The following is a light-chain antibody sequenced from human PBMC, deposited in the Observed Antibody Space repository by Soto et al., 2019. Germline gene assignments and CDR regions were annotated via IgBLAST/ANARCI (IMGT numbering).Light chain of an antibody. Sequence: QSVLTQPASVSGSPGQSITISCTGTSSDVGSYNSVSWHQQHPGQAPKLMIYDVTNRASGIPDRFSASKSGNTASLTISGLQAGDEADYYCSSYTSSSTDVVGTGTKVTVL. J-gene: IGLJ1*01. CDR2: DVT. CDR1: SSDVGSYNS. V-gene: IGLV2-14*01. CDR3: SSYTSSSTDV.